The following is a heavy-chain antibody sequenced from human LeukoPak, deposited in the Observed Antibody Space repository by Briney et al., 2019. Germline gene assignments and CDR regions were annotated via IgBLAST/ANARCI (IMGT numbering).Heavy chain of an antibody. CDR2: ISAYNGNT. D-gene: IGHD3-22*01. CDR1: GYTFTSYG. V-gene: IGHV1-18*01. CDR3: ARADYYDSSGYYDY. J-gene: IGHJ4*02. Sequence: ASVRVSCKVSGYTFTSYGISWVRQAPGQGLEWMGWISAYNGNTNYAQKLQGRVTMTTDTSTSTAYMELRSLRSDDTAVYYCARADYYDSSGYYDYWGQGTLVTVSS.